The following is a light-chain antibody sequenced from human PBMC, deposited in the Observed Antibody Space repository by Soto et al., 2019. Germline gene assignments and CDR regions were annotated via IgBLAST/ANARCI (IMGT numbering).Light chain of an antibody. J-gene: IGKJ1*01. V-gene: IGKV3-20*01. Sequence: EIVLTQSPGTLSLSPGERATLSCRASPSVDSKDLAWYQQKPGQAPSILIFAASSRATGIPDRFSGSGSGTDFTLTISRLEPGDFAVYYCQQYGYPSWTFGQGTKVDI. CDR1: PSVDSKD. CDR2: AAS. CDR3: QQYGYPSWT.